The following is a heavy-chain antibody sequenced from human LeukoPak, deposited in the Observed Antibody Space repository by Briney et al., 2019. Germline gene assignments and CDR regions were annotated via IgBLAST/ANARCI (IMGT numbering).Heavy chain of an antibody. Sequence: GGSLRLSCAASGFTFSSYAMHWVRQAPGKGLEWVAVISYDGSNKYYADSVKGRFTISRDNSKNTLYPQMNSLRAEDTALYYCARDSMTFSDSLGGKYDSWGQGTLVTVSS. D-gene: IGHD3-16*01. CDR2: ISYDGSNK. V-gene: IGHV3-30-3*01. CDR3: ARDSMTFSDSLGGKYDS. CDR1: GFTFSSYA. J-gene: IGHJ4*02.